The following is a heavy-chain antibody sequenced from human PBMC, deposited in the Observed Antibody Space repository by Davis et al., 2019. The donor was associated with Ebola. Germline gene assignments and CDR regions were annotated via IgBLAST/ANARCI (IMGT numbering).Heavy chain of an antibody. J-gene: IGHJ4*02. Sequence: PSETLSLTCTVSGGSISSSSYYWGWIRPPPGKGLEWIGSINYSGSTYYNPSLKSRVTISVDTSKNQFSLKLTSVTAADTAMYYCSERGSSVWGQGTLVTVSS. V-gene: IGHV4-39*07. CDR3: SERGSSV. D-gene: IGHD3-10*01. CDR2: INYSGST. CDR1: GGSISSSSYY.